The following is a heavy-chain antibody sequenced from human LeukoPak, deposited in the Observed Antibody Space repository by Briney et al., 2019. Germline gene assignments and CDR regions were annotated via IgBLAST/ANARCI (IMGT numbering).Heavy chain of an antibody. CDR3: ARDPLPYYDFWSGYQEHLAF. CDR2: IRYDGSNK. J-gene: IGHJ4*02. Sequence: PGGSLRLSCAASGFTFSSYGMHWVRQAPGKGLEWVAFIRYDGSNKYYADSVKGRFTISRDNAKNTLYLQMNSLRAEDTAVYYCARDPLPYYDFWSGYQEHLAFWGQGTLVTVSS. D-gene: IGHD3-3*01. CDR1: GFTFSSYG. V-gene: IGHV3-30*02.